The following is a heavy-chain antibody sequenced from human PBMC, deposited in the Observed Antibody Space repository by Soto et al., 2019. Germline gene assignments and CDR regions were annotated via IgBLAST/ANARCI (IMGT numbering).Heavy chain of an antibody. Sequence: SETLSLTCAVYGGSFSGYYWSWIRQPPGKGLEWIGEINHSGSTNYNPSLKSRVTISVDTSKNQFSLKLSSVTAADTAVYYCARGRNKSPLVVPAAAFDYWGQGTLVIGSS. V-gene: IGHV4-34*01. J-gene: IGHJ4*02. CDR2: INHSGST. CDR3: ARGRNKSPLVVPAAAFDY. D-gene: IGHD2-2*01. CDR1: GGSFSGYY.